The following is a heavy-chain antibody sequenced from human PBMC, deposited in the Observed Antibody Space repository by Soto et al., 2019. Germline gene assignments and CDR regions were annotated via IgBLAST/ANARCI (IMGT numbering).Heavy chain of an antibody. CDR1: GYPVTAYY. V-gene: IGHV1-2*02. D-gene: IGHD3-3*01. Sequence: QLHLVQSGAVVKKPGASVTVSCSASGYPVTAYYMHWVRQAPGRGLEWMGGINPATGAAKYTQTLQGRVTMARGTSTSTGFMGLGGLTSEDPAVFFCASGGGVGVAGSAAFDMWGQGTLVTVSS. CDR2: INPATGAA. J-gene: IGHJ3*02. CDR3: ASGGGVGVAGSAAFDM.